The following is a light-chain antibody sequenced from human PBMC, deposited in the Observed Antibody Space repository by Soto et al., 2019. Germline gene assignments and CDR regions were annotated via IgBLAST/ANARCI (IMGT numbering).Light chain of an antibody. Sequence: SLDLAGGGIATHTCRVSQSVRTSLAWYQHKLGQAPRLVIYDASLRANGVPARFGGSVSGTDFSLIIHRLEHEDFAVYSCQQRTVWPPITFGEGTRLEIK. J-gene: IGKJ5*01. CDR3: QQRTVWPPIT. CDR2: DAS. V-gene: IGKV3-11*01. CDR1: QSVRTS.